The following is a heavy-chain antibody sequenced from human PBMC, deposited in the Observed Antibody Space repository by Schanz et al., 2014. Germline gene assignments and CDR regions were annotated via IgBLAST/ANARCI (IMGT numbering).Heavy chain of an antibody. J-gene: IGHJ4*02. D-gene: IGHD3-16*01. CDR2: IYYSGST. CDR1: GGSISSGGYS. V-gene: IGHV4-30-4*07. Sequence: QVQLQESGPGLVKPSQTLSLTCAVSGGSISSGGYSWSWIRQPPGKGLEWIGYIYYSGSTYYNPSLKSRVTISVDTSKNQFSLSLSSVTAADTAVFYCARLTLGQYLDYWGQGTLVTVSS. CDR3: ARLTLGQYLDY.